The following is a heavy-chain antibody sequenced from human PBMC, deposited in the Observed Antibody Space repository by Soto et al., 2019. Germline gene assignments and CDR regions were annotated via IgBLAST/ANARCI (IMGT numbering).Heavy chain of an antibody. Sequence: GGSLRLSCAASGFTFSSYSMNWVRQAPGKGLEWVSYISSSSSTIYYADSVKGRFTISRDNAKNSLYLQMNSLRDEDTAVYYCASGYYDSSGYYPDWFDPWGQGTLVTVSS. CDR2: ISSSSSTI. D-gene: IGHD3-22*01. J-gene: IGHJ5*02. V-gene: IGHV3-48*02. CDR1: GFTFSSYS. CDR3: ASGYYDSSGYYPDWFDP.